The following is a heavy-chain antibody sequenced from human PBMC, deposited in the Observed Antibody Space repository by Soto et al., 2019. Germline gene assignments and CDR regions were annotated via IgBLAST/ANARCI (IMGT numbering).Heavy chain of an antibody. J-gene: IGHJ4*02. D-gene: IGHD3-10*01. Sequence: QVQLVESGGGVVQPGTSLRLSCAASGFTFSSHAMHWVRQAPGKGLEWVALISYDGGNKDYTDSVKGRFTISRDDSKNTLYLNINSLRYEDTAVYYCARACHYYGSGSYSDFDYWGQGTLVTVSS. V-gene: IGHV3-30-3*01. CDR1: GFTFSSHA. CDR3: ARACHYYGSGSYSDFDY. CDR2: ISYDGGNK.